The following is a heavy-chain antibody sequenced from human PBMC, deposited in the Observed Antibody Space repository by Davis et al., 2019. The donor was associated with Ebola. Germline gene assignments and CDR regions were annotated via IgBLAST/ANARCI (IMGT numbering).Heavy chain of an antibody. CDR1: GYTFTGYS. Sequence: AASVKVSCKASGYTFTGYSMHWVRHAPGQGLEWMGRSSPTSGGTNYAQKFQGRVTMTRDTSIITAYMELSRLRSDETAVYYCARWATYNWNPGFDYWGQGTLVTVSS. V-gene: IGHV1-2*06. D-gene: IGHD1-20*01. CDR2: SSPTSGGT. J-gene: IGHJ4*02. CDR3: ARWATYNWNPGFDY.